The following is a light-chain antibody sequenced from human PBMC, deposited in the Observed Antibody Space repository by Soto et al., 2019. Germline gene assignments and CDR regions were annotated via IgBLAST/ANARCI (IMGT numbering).Light chain of an antibody. J-gene: IGKJ5*01. CDR3: QQYNSYPIT. CDR2: DAS. Sequence: DIQMTQSPSTLSASVGDRVTITCRASQSITSWLAWYQQKQGKAPNLLIYDASSLESGVPSRFSGSGSGTEFTLTISSLQPDDFAPYYCQQYNSYPITFGQGTRLEIK. CDR1: QSITSW. V-gene: IGKV1-5*01.